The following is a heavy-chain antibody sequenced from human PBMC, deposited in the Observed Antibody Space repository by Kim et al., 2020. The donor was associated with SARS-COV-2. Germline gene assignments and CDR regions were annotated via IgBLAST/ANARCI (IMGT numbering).Heavy chain of an antibody. CDR3: AREVIAAAVLYYYYGMDV. Sequence: KSRVTISVDTSKNQFSLKLSSVTAADTAVYYCAREVIAAAVLYYYYGMDVWGQGTTVTVSS. V-gene: IGHV4-39*07. J-gene: IGHJ6*02. D-gene: IGHD6-13*01.